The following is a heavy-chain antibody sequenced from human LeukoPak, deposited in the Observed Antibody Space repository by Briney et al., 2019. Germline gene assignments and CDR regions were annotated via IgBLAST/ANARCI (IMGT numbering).Heavy chain of an antibody. Sequence: GGSLRLSCAASGFTFSSYWMSWVRQAPGKGLEWVSVIYSGGSTYYADSVKGRFTISRDNSKNTLYLQMNSLRAEDTAVYYCARVLHYYDSSGSSGAFDIWGQGTMVTVSS. D-gene: IGHD3-22*01. V-gene: IGHV3-66*01. CDR3: ARVLHYYDSSGSSGAFDI. J-gene: IGHJ3*02. CDR2: IYSGGST. CDR1: GFTFSSYW.